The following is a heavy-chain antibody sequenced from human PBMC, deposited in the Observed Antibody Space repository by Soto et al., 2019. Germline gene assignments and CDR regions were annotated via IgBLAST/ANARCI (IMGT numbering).Heavy chain of an antibody. CDR2: IYYSGST. CDR3: ARCPRDWFDP. CDR1: VGSISSYY. Sequence: SETLSLTCTVSVGSISSYYWSWIRQPPGKGLEWIGYIYYSGSTNYNPSLKSRVTISVDTSKNQFSLKLSSVTAADTAVYYCARCPRDWFDPWGQGTLVTVSS. J-gene: IGHJ5*02. V-gene: IGHV4-59*01.